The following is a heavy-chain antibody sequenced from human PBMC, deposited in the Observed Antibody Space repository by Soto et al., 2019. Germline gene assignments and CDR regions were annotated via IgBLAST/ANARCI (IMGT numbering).Heavy chain of an antibody. D-gene: IGHD2-15*01. J-gene: IGHJ4*02. CDR1: GFTFSSYA. Sequence: EVQLLESGGGLVQPGGSLRLSCAASGFTFSSYAMSWVRQAPGKGLEWVAAISGSGGSTYYADSVKGRFTISRDNSNNTLYLQMNSLRDEDTAVYYCAKVIGYCSGGSCNYFDYWGQGTLVTVSS. V-gene: IGHV3-23*01. CDR3: AKVIGYCSGGSCNYFDY. CDR2: ISGSGGST.